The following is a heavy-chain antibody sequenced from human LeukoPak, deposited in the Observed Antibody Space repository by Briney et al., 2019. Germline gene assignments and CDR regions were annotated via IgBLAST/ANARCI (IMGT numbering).Heavy chain of an antibody. J-gene: IGHJ3*02. CDR3: ARSLIADGAFDI. Sequence: GGSLRLSCAASGFTFSNYAMNWVRQAPGKGLEWVSAMRGSGGTVYYADSVKGRFTISRDNAKNSLFLQMNSLRAEDTAVYYCARSLIADGAFDIWGQGTMVTVSS. D-gene: IGHD2-21*01. CDR1: GFTFSNYA. CDR2: MRGSGGTV. V-gene: IGHV3-23*01.